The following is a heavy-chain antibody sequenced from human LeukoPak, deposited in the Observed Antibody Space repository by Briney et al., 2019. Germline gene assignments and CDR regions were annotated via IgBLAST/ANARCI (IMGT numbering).Heavy chain of an antibody. CDR3: ARDGVSGLLWFGDPYYYGMDV. D-gene: IGHD3-10*01. V-gene: IGHV3-53*01. CDR1: GFTVSSNY. J-gene: IGHJ6*02. Sequence: GGSLRLSCTASGFTVSSNYMSWVRQAPGKGLEWVSVIYSGGSTYYADAVKGRFTISRDNSKNTVYLQMNSLRAEDTAVYYCARDGVSGLLWFGDPYYYGMDVWGQGTTVTVSS. CDR2: IYSGGST.